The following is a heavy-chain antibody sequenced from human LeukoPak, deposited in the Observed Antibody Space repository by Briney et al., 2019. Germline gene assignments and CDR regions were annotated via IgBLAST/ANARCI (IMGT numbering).Heavy chain of an antibody. D-gene: IGHD1-14*01. CDR2: IVVGSGNT. CDR3: AAEYMTRNYYYGMDV. J-gene: IGHJ6*02. Sequence: GASVKVSCKASGFTFTSSAMQWVRQARGQRLEWIGWIVVGSGNTNYAQKFQERVTITRDMSTSIAYMELSSLRSEDTAVYYCAAEYMTRNYYYGMDVWGQGTTVTVSS. V-gene: IGHV1-58*02. CDR1: GFTFTSSA.